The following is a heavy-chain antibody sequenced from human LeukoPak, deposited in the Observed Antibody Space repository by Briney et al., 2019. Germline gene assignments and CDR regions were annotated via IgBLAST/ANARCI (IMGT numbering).Heavy chain of an antibody. V-gene: IGHV5-10-1*01. CDR1: GYSFTSYW. J-gene: IGHJ4*02. D-gene: IGHD3-10*01. Sequence: GESLRISCKGSGYSFTSYWISWVRQMPGKGLXXXXXXDPSDSYTNYSPSFQGHVTISADKSISTAYLQWSSLKASDTAMYYCARQGLWFGELLPFDYWGQGTLVTVSS. CDR2: XDPSDSYT. CDR3: ARQGLWFGELLPFDY.